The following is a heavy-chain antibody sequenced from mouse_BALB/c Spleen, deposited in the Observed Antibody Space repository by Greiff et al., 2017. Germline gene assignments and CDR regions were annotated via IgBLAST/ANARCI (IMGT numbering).Heavy chain of an antibody. D-gene: IGHD2-3*01. CDR2: IRLKSNNYAT. V-gene: IGHV6-6*02. J-gene: IGHJ4*01. CDR3: TIIYDGYPYAMDY. Sequence: DVMLVESGGGLVQPGGSMILSCVASGFTFSNYWMNWVRQSPEKGLEWVAEIRLKSNNYATHYAESVKGRFTISRDESKSSVYLQMNNLRAEDTGIYYCTIIYDGYPYAMDYWGQGTSVTVSS. CDR1: GFTFSNYW.